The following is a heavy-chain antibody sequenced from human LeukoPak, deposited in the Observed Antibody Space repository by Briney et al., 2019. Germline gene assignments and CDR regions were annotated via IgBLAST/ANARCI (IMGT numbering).Heavy chain of an antibody. D-gene: IGHD3-10*01. J-gene: IGHJ6*03. CDR2: IYSGGST. V-gene: IGHV3-53*01. CDR1: RFTVSSNY. Sequence: PGGSLRLSCAASRFTVSSNYMSWVRQAPGKGLEWVSVIYSGGSTYYADSVKGRFTISRDNSKNTLYLQMNSLRAEDTAVYYCARASRWFGELSSYMDVWGKGTTVTVSS. CDR3: ARASRWFGELSSYMDV.